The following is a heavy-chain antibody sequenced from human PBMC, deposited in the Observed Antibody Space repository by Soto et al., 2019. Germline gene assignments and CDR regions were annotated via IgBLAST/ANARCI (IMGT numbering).Heavy chain of an antibody. CDR3: ARHRRPVYYYDSSGPRSAFDP. CDR1: GGSISSYY. V-gene: IGHV4-59*08. D-gene: IGHD3-22*01. J-gene: IGHJ5*02. CDR2: IYYSGST. Sequence: SETLSLTCTVSGGSISSYYWSWIRQPPGKGLEWIGYIYYSGSTNYNPSLKSRVTISVDTSKNQFSLKLSSVTAADTAVYYCARHRRPVYYYDSSGPRSAFDPWGQGTLVTVSS.